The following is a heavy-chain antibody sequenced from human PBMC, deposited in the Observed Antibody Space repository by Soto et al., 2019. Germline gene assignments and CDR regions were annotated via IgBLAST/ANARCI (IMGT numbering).Heavy chain of an antibody. J-gene: IGHJ5*02. CDR1: GASISGYY. Sequence: ETLSLTCTVSGASISGYYWSWIRKSAGKGLEWIGRIYATGTTDYNPSLKSRVMMSVDTSKKQFSLKLRSVTAADTAVYYCVRDGTKTLRDWFDPWGQGISVTVSS. D-gene: IGHD1-1*01. CDR2: IYATGTT. V-gene: IGHV4-4*07. CDR3: VRDGTKTLRDWFDP.